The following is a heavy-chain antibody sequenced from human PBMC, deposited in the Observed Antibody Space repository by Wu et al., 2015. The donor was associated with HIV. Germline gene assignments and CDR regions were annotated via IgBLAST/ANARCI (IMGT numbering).Heavy chain of an antibody. V-gene: IGHV1-8*01. J-gene: IGHJ6*02. CDR2: MNPNSGNT. Sequence: QVQLVQSGAEVKKPGASVKVSCKASGYTFTGYDINWVRQATGQGLEWMGWMNPNSGNTGYAQEFQGRVTMTRDTSINTAYMDLSSLTSGDTAVYYCARSVPRWKDQVRPGGYGTSWGQGTTVTVFS. CDR3: ARSVPRWKDQVRPGGYGTS. CDR1: GYTFTGYD. D-gene: IGHD1-1*01.